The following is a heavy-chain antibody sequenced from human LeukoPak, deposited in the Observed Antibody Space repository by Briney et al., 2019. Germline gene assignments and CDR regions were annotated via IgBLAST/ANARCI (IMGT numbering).Heavy chain of an antibody. CDR3: VIVVVVAATQWSAFDI. CDR1: GGTFSSYA. D-gene: IGHD2-15*01. CDR2: IIPIFGTA. Sequence: SVKVSCKASGGTFSSYAISWVRQAPGQGLEWMGGIIPIFGTANYAQKFQGRVTITADESTSTAYMELSSLRSEDTAVYYCVIVVVVAATQWSAFDIWGQGTVVTVSS. J-gene: IGHJ3*02. V-gene: IGHV1-69*01.